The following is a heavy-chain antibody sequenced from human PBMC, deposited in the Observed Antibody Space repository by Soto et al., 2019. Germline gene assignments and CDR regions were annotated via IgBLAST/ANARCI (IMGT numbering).Heavy chain of an antibody. J-gene: IGHJ3*02. Sequence: PVGSLRLSCAASGFTFSTYWMHWVRQATGKGLVWVSRINSDGSSTSYADSVKGRFTISRDNAKNTLYLQMNSLRAEDTAVYYCAREGYDFWSGYKKVAFDIWGQGTMVTVSS. V-gene: IGHV3-74*01. CDR1: GFTFSTYW. CDR2: INSDGSST. D-gene: IGHD3-3*01. CDR3: AREGYDFWSGYKKVAFDI.